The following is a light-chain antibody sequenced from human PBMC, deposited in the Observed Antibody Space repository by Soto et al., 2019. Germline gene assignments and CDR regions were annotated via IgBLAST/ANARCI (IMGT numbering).Light chain of an antibody. CDR3: QQRSNWPRYT. CDR2: ATY. V-gene: IGKV3-11*01. Sequence: EIVLTQSPATLSLSPGERATLSCRASQSISNHLAWFQHKPGQAPKLLIYATYNRATGIPARFSGSGSGTDFTLTISSLEPADFAVYYCQQRSNWPRYTFGQGTKLEIK. CDR1: QSISNH. J-gene: IGKJ2*01.